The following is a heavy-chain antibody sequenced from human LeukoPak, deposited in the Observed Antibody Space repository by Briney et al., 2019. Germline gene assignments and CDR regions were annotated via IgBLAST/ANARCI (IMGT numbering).Heavy chain of an antibody. J-gene: IGHJ4*02. Sequence: GGSLRLSCAASGFTLRSCAMSWARQAPGKGLEWVSAMSGSGGSTYYADSVKGRFTISRDNSKNTLYLQMNSLRAEDTALYYCAKGGSCSGGTCPTDLDYWGQGTLVTVSS. CDR2: MSGSGGST. CDR1: GFTLRSCA. D-gene: IGHD2-15*01. V-gene: IGHV3-23*01. CDR3: AKGGSCSGGTCPTDLDY.